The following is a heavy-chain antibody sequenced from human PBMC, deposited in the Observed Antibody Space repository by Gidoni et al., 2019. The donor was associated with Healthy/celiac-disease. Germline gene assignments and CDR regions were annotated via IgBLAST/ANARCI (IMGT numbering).Heavy chain of an antibody. V-gene: IGHV1-69*04. D-gene: IGHD6-19*01. CDR2: IIPILGIA. J-gene: IGHJ4*02. Sequence: QVQLVQSGAEVKKPGSSVKVSCKASGGTFSSYAISWVRQAPGQGLEWMGRIIPILGIANYAQKFQGRVTMTADKSTSTAYMELSSLRSEDTAVYYCAIEEGRGSGWFLWYFDYWGQGTLVTVSS. CDR1: GGTFSSYA. CDR3: AIEEGRGSGWFLWYFDY.